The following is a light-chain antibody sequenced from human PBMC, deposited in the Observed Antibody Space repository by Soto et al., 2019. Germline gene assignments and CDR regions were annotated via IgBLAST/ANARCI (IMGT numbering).Light chain of an antibody. Sequence: IQMTQSPSTLSASVGDRVTITCRASQSISFWLAWYQQKPGKAPKLLIYKASSLESEVPSRFSGGGSGTEFTLIINSLQPDDSATYYCQQYNSDSTFGQGTKVEIK. CDR1: QSISFW. CDR2: KAS. CDR3: QQYNSDST. V-gene: IGKV1-5*03. J-gene: IGKJ1*01.